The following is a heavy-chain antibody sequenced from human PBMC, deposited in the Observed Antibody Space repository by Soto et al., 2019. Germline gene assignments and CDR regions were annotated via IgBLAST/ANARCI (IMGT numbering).Heavy chain of an antibody. CDR2: IYNSGST. J-gene: IGHJ4*02. CDR3: AIARLTYSGYDELDY. CDR1: GGSISSYY. Sequence: SQTLSLTCTVSGGSISSYYWSCIRQPAWKGLEWIGLIYNSGSTNYNPSLKSRVTMSVDTSKNQFSLKLSSVTAADAAVYYCAIARLTYSGYDELDYWGQGTLVTVSS. D-gene: IGHD5-12*01. V-gene: IGHV4-4*07.